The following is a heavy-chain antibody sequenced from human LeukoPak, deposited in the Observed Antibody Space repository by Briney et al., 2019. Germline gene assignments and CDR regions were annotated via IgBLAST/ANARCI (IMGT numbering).Heavy chain of an antibody. CDR3: ARGPKGKYYFDY. J-gene: IGHJ4*02. CDR1: GGSISSYY. Sequence: SETLSLTCTVSGGSISSYYWSWIRQPPGKGLEWIGYIYYSGSTNYNPSLKSRVTISVDTSKNQFSLKLSSVTAADTAVYYCARGPKGKYYFDYWGQGTLVTVSS. CDR2: IYYSGST. V-gene: IGHV4-59*01.